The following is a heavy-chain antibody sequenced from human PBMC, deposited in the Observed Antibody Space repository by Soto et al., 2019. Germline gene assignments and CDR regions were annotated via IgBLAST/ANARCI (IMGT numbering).Heavy chain of an antibody. Sequence: GGALRLSCAASGFTFSSYGMTWVRQVPGEGLQWVSSISKSGDSTYYADSVKGRFTTSRDNSKNTLYLQMNSLRAEDTAIYYCAKGSFGFDYWGQGPLVTVSS. CDR3: AKGSFGFDY. J-gene: IGHJ4*02. V-gene: IGHV3-23*01. CDR1: GFTFSSYG. CDR2: ISKSGDST. D-gene: IGHD3-10*01.